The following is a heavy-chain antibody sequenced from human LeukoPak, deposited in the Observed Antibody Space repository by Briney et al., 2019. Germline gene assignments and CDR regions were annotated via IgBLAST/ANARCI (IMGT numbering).Heavy chain of an antibody. D-gene: IGHD6-13*01. V-gene: IGHV1-69*13. J-gene: IGHJ3*02. Sequence: ASVKVSCKASGGTFSSYAISWVRQAPGQGLEWMGGIIPIFGTANYAQKFQGRVTITADESTSTAYMELSSLRSEDTAVYYCARSHSSPTDDAFDIWGQGTMVTVSS. CDR3: ARSHSSPTDDAFDI. CDR1: GGTFSSYA. CDR2: IIPIFGTA.